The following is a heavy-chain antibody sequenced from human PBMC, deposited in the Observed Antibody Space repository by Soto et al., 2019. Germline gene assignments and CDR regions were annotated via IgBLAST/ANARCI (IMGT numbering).Heavy chain of an antibody. CDR3: ARDGIGYSYGTFDY. V-gene: IGHV3-23*01. J-gene: IGHJ4*02. CDR1: GFTFSSYA. CDR2: ISDSGSKK. Sequence: GGSLRLSCAASGFTFSSYAMSWVRQAPGKGLEWVAAISDSGSKKYYADSVKGRFTISRDNSKNTVYLQMNSLRAEDTAVYYCARDGIGYSYGTFDYWGQGTLVTVSS. D-gene: IGHD5-18*01.